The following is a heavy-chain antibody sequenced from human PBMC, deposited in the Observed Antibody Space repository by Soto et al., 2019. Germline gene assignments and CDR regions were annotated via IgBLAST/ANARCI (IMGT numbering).Heavy chain of an antibody. CDR2: IIPIFGTA. Sequence: GASVKVSCKASGYTFTSYDIYYVPQAPRQGLEWMGGIIPIFGTANYAQKFQGRVTITADKSTSTAYMELSSLRSEDTAVYYCARAVRWAAGIPTFDPSGQGTLVTVSS. V-gene: IGHV1-69*06. D-gene: IGHD6-13*01. CDR3: ARAVRWAAGIPTFDP. CDR1: GYTFTSYD. J-gene: IGHJ5*02.